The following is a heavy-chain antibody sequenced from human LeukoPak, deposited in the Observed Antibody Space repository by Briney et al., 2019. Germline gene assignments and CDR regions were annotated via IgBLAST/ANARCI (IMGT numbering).Heavy chain of an antibody. CDR1: GLTVINNY. CDR3: ARIAAAGPIDY. Sequence: PGGSLRLSCAASGLTVINNYMSWVRQAPGKGLERVSVIYSAVSTYYTDSVKGRFTISRDISKNTLYLQMNSLRAEDTAVYYCARIAAAGPIDYWGQGTLVTVSS. D-gene: IGHD6-13*01. J-gene: IGHJ4*02. V-gene: IGHV3-66*01. CDR2: IYSAVST.